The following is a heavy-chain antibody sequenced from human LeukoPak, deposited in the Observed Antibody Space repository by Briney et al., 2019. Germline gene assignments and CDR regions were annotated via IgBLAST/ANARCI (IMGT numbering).Heavy chain of an antibody. D-gene: IGHD1-26*01. V-gene: IGHV3-74*01. CDR3: AREFSGSSIAFDY. Sequence: GGSLRLSCAASGFTFSSYWMHWVRQAPGEGPVWASRINSDGSSTYYADSVKGRFTISRDNAKDTLYLQMNSLGADDTAVYYCAREFSGSSIAFDYWGQGAVVTVSS. CDR2: INSDGSST. CDR1: GFTFSSYW. J-gene: IGHJ4*02.